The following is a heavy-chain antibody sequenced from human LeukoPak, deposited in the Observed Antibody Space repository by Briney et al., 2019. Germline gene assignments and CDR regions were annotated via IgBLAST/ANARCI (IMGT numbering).Heavy chain of an antibody. V-gene: IGHV3-7*01. CDR3: VRDGGGYKYGNDAFDM. CDR2: IIKDGSER. J-gene: IGHJ3*02. CDR1: GFTLKGYW. D-gene: IGHD5-18*01. Sequence: GGPLGPSCEAPGFTLKGYWMSGFGRAPGKGLEGGAVIIKDGSERHYVESVKGRFTISRDNAKNSLFLQMNSLRAEDTAVYYCVRDGGGYKYGNDAFDMWGQGTMVTVSS.